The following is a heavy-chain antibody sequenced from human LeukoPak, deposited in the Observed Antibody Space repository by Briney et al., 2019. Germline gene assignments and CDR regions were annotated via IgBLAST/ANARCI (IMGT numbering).Heavy chain of an antibody. D-gene: IGHD3-10*01. J-gene: IGHJ4*02. CDR3: ARDPRGDLPYGSGSQNDY. CDR2: INPNSGGT. CDR1: GGTFISYA. Sequence: GASVKVSCKASGGTFISYAISWVRQAPGQGLEWMGRINPNSGGTNYAQKFQGRVTMTRDTSISTAYMELSRLRSDDTAVYYCARDPRGDLPYGSGSQNDYWGQGTLVTVSS. V-gene: IGHV1-2*06.